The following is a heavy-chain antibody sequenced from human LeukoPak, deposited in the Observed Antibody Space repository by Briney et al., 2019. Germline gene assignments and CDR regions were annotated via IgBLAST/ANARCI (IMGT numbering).Heavy chain of an antibody. Sequence: PSETLSLTCTVSGGSISSYYWSWIRQPPGKGLEWIGYIYYSGSTNYNPSLKSRVTISVDTSKNQFSLKLSSVTAADTAVYYCARLTSGWEAGDYWGQGTLVTVSS. CDR1: GGSISSYY. J-gene: IGHJ4*02. CDR2: IYYSGST. V-gene: IGHV4-59*08. CDR3: ARLTSGWEAGDY. D-gene: IGHD6-19*01.